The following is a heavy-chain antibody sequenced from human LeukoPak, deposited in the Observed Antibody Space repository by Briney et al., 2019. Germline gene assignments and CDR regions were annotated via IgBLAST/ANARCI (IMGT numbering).Heavy chain of an antibody. CDR2: IYSGGST. J-gene: IGHJ4*02. V-gene: IGHV3-66*02. Sequence: GGSLRLSCAASGFTVSSNYMSWVPQAPGKGLEWVSVIYSGGSTYYADSVKGRFTISRDNSKNTLYLQMNGLRAEDTAVYYCARGLAAAGRRGVDYWGQGTLVTVSS. CDR3: ARGLAAAGRRGVDY. CDR1: GFTVSSNY. D-gene: IGHD6-13*01.